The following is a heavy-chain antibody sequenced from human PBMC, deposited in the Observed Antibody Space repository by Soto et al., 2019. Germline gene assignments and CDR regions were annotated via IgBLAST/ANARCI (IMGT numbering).Heavy chain of an antibody. V-gene: IGHV4-4*02. J-gene: IGHJ6*02. CDR3: ARTLVPELEPTSPYFYGLDV. CDR2: IFHKGDT. CDR1: GESVSSKHW. Sequence: QVLLQESGPGLVTASGTLSLTCALSGESVSSKHWWTWVRQTPGKRLEWIGEIFHKGDTNYNTFLRSRVTISIDKSRNQVSLTLTSVTAEDTAVYYCARTLVPELEPTSPYFYGLDVWGQGTTVTVSS. D-gene: IGHD1-1*01.